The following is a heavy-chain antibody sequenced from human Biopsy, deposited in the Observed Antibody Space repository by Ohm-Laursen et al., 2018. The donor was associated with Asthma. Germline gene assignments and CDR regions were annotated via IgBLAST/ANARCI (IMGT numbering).Heavy chain of an antibody. V-gene: IGHV3-33*06. CDR1: GFTFSYYG. CDR2: IWYDGTNK. Sequence: RSLRLSCAASGFTFSYYGMHWVRQAPGKGLEWVAVIWYDGTNKYYGDSVKGRFTISRDNSKNTLYLQMNTLSAEDTAVYYCAKVQAEYYYYYDVDVWGQGTTVTVSS. D-gene: IGHD4-11*01. J-gene: IGHJ6*02. CDR3: AKVQAEYYYYYDVDV.